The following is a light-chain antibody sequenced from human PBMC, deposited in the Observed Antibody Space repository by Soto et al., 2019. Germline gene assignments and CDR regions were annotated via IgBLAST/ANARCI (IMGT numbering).Light chain of an antibody. J-gene: IGLJ3*02. CDR1: SSDVGAYNF. Sequence: QSALTQPASVSGSPGQSITISCTGTSSDVGAYNFVSWYQQHPGKAPKVMIYEVNNRPSGVSNHFSGSKSGNTASLTISGLQAEDEADYYCSSYTSRSTWVFGRGTKVSVL. CDR3: SSYTSRSTWV. V-gene: IGLV2-14*01. CDR2: EVN.